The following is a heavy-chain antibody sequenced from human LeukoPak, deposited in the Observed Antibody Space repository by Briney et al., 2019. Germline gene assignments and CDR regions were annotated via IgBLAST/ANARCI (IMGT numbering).Heavy chain of an antibody. J-gene: IGHJ4*02. V-gene: IGHV3-23*01. D-gene: IGHD3-10*01. CDR3: AKDRRAGSYDY. Sequence: GGSLRLSCAASGFTLSSYAMSWVRQAPGKGLEWVSAISDSGNTYHADSVKGRFTISRDSSKNTLFLQMNRLRPEDAAVYYCAKDRRAGSYDYWGQGTLVTVSS. CDR1: GFTLSSYA. CDR2: ISDSGNT.